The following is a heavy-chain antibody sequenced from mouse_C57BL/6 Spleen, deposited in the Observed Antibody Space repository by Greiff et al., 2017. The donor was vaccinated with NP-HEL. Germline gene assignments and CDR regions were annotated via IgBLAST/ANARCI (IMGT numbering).Heavy chain of an antibody. CDR3: ARRDAPYYSNGYAMDY. D-gene: IGHD2-5*01. V-gene: IGHV1-9*01. CDR2: ILPGSGST. CDR1: GYTFTGYW. Sequence: QVQLQQSGAELMKPGASVKLSCKATGYTFTGYWIEWVKQRPGHGLEWIGEILPGSGSTNYNEKFKGKATFTADTSSNTAYMQLSSLTTEDSAIYYCARRDAPYYSNGYAMDYWGQGTSVTVSS. J-gene: IGHJ4*01.